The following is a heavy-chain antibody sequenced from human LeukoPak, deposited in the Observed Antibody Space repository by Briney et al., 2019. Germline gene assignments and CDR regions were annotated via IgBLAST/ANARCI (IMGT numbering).Heavy chain of an antibody. V-gene: IGHV3-33*01. J-gene: IGHJ4*02. CDR2: IWYDGSNK. CDR3: ARDTLGYFDY. Sequence: HPGGSLRLSCAASGFTFSSYGMRWVRQAPGKGLEWVAVIWYDGSNKYYADSVKGRFTITRDNSKNTLYLQMNSLRAEDTAVYYCARDTLGYFDYWGQGTLVTVSS. CDR1: GFTFSSYG.